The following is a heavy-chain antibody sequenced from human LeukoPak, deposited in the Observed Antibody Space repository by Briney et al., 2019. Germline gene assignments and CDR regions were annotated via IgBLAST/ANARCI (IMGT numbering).Heavy chain of an antibody. CDR3: ARAPASSGKFDS. V-gene: IGHV4-34*01. J-gene: IGHJ4*02. CDR1: GGSFSGYY. D-gene: IGHD3-22*01. CDR2: INHSGST. Sequence: SETVALTCAVYGGSFSGYYWSWIRQPPGKGLGWIGEINHSGSTNYNPSLKSRVTISVDTSKNQFSLKLSSVTAADTAVYYCARAPASSGKFDSWVQRTLVTVSS.